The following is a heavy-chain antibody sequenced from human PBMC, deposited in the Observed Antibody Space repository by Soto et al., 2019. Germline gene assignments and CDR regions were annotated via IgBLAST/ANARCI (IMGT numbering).Heavy chain of an antibody. J-gene: IGHJ5*02. V-gene: IGHV3-23*01. Sequence: PGGSLRLSCAASGFTFSSYAMSWVRQAPGKGLEWVAAISGGDSNTYYADSVKGRFTISRDNSKNTLYLQMNSLRAEDTAVYYCARDGLWSGYFGWFDPWGQGTQVTVS. D-gene: IGHD3-3*01. CDR3: ARDGLWSGYFGWFDP. CDR1: GFTFSSYA. CDR2: ISGGDSNT.